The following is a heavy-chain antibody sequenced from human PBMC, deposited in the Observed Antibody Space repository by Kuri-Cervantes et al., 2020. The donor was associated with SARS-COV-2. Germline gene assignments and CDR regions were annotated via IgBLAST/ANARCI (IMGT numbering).Heavy chain of an antibody. CDR1: GFTFSSYS. J-gene: IGHJ4*02. D-gene: IGHD6-13*01. Sequence: GESLKISCAASGFTFSSYSMNWVRQAPGKGLEWVSYISSSSSTIYYADSVKGRFTISRDNAKNSLYLQMNSLRAEDTAVYYCARCIAAAIGGFDHWGQGTLVTVSS. V-gene: IGHV3-48*01. CDR2: ISSSSSTI. CDR3: ARCIAAAIGGFDH.